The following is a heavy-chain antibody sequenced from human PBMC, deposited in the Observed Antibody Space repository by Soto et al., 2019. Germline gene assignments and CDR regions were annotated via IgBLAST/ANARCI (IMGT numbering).Heavy chain of an antibody. Sequence: QITLKESGPTLVKPTQTLTLTCTFSGFSLSTSGVGVGWIRQPPGKALEWLALIYWDDDKRYSPSLESRLTVIKDNHKSQVVLTMTNMDPVDTATYYCAHSLSSRASCGGGCRANWFAPWGQGTLVTVSS. CDR1: GFSLSTSGVG. V-gene: IGHV2-5*02. CDR2: IYWDDDK. D-gene: IGHD2-21*02. CDR3: AHSLSSRASCGGGCRANWFAP. J-gene: IGHJ5*02.